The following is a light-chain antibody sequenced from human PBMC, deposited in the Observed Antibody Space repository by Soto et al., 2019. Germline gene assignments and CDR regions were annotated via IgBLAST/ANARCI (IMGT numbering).Light chain of an antibody. V-gene: IGKV1-5*01. J-gene: IGKJ1*01. Sequence: DIQMTQSPSTLSASVGDRVTITCRASQSISSWLAWYQQKPGKAPKLLIYDASSLESGVPSRFSGSGSGTEFTLTISSLQPDDFATYYCRQYNSHSGTFGQGTKVAIK. CDR2: DAS. CDR3: RQYNSHSGT. CDR1: QSISSW.